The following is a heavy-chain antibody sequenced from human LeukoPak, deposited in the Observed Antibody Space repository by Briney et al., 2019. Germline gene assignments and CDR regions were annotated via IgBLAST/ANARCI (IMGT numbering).Heavy chain of an antibody. CDR1: GFTVSTNH. Sequence: GGSLRLSCAASGFTVSTNHMTWVRQAPGKGLEWVSVIYSGGTTYYADSAKGRFTISRDNSKNTLYLQMNSLRDEDTAMYYCARHRGFPTTAKKLIDHWGQGTLVTVSS. CDR3: ARHRGFPTTAKKLIDH. D-gene: IGHD1-1*01. CDR2: IYSGGTT. J-gene: IGHJ4*02. V-gene: IGHV3-66*04.